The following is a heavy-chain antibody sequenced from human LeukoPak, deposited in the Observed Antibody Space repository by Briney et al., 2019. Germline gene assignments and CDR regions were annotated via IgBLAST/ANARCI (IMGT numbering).Heavy chain of an antibody. J-gene: IGHJ4*02. CDR2: IWHDGRNK. CDR1: GFTFSSYG. V-gene: IGHV3-33*01. D-gene: IGHD2-21*02. Sequence: GGSLRLSCAASGFTFSSYGIHCVRQTPGKGLEWVAVIWHDGRNKYYADSVKGRFTISRDDSKNTVLLQMNSLRAEDTAIYYCARDWGSDEAIDYWGQGTPVTVSS. CDR3: ARDWGSDEAIDY.